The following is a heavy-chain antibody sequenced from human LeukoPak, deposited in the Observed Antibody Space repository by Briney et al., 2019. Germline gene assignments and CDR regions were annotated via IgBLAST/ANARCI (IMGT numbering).Heavy chain of an antibody. J-gene: IGHJ4*02. D-gene: IGHD6-19*01. CDR2: ISSSSSTI. CDR1: GFTFSSYS. V-gene: IGHV3-48*01. Sequence: PGGSLRLSCAASGFTFSSYSMNWVRQAPGKGLEWVSYISSSSSTIYYADSVKGRFTISRDNAKNSLYLQMNSLRAEDTAIYYCTRDDAVGGGYLDYWGQGALVTVSS. CDR3: TRDDAVGGGYLDY.